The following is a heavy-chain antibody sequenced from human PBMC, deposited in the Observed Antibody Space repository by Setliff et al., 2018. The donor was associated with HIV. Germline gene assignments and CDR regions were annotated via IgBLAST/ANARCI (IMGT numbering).Heavy chain of an antibody. Sequence: GGSLRLSCAASGFTFNTYAMHWVRQAPGKGLEWVAVISDDGSNTYYADSVKGRFTISRDNSKNTLYLQMNSLRAEDTAVYYCERDSRRRYYSDSYGYFSAEYFLHWGQGTLVTVSS. CDR2: ISDDGSNT. CDR3: ERDSRRRYYSDSYGYFSAEYFLH. V-gene: IGHV3-30*01. CDR1: GFTFNTYA. D-gene: IGHD3-22*01. J-gene: IGHJ1*01.